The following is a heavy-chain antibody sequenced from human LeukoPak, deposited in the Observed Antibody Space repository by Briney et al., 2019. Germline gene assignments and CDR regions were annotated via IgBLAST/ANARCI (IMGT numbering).Heavy chain of an antibody. CDR2: INPTGGST. V-gene: IGHV1-46*01. CDR3: ARERYCSGGNCFVTYYYGMDD. J-gene: IGHJ6*02. CDR1: GYSFTTYY. Sequence: ASVKVSCKASGYSFTTYYMHWVRQAPGQGLEWMGIINPTGGSTNYAQKFEGRVTMTRDTSTSTVYMELSSLRSEDTAVYYCARERYCSGGNCFVTYYYGMDDWGQGTTVTVSS. D-gene: IGHD2-15*01.